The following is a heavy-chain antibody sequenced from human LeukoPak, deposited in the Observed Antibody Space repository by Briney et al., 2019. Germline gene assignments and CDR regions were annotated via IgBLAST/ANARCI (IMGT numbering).Heavy chain of an antibody. CDR2: IIPIFGTA. Sequence: GASVKVSCKASGGTFSSYAISWVRQAPGQGLEWMGGIIPIFGTANYAQKFQGRVTITADKSTSTAYMELSSLRAEDTAVYYCAKPARTDAFDIWGQGTMVTVSS. J-gene: IGHJ3*02. D-gene: IGHD1-14*01. V-gene: IGHV1-69*06. CDR3: AKPARTDAFDI. CDR1: GGTFSSYA.